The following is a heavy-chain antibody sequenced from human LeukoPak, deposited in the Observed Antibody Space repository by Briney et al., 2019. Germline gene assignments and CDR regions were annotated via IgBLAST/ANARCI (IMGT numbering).Heavy chain of an antibody. CDR1: GYSISSGYY. D-gene: IGHD2-2*01. CDR3: AGQARYCAGTTCYILDY. V-gene: IGHV4-38-2*01. CDR2: IYNSGST. J-gene: IGHJ4*02. Sequence: SETLSLTCAASGYSISSGYYWGWIRQPPGKGVEGIGIIYNSGSTYYNPSLKSRVTMSVDKSKNHFSLKLNCLTADDTAVYYCAGQARYCAGTTCYILDYWGQGTLVTVSS.